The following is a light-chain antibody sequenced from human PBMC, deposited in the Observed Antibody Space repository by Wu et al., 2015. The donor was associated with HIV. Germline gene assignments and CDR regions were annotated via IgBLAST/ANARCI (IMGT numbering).Light chain of an antibody. V-gene: IGKV1-27*01. CDR3: QKYNSAPRT. CDR2: AAS. Sequence: DIQLTQSPSSLSASVGDRVTITCRASQGISNYLAWYQQKPGKVPKLLIYAASTLQSGVPSRFSGSGPGTDFTLTISSLQPEDVAAYYCQKYNSAPRTFGQGTRVEIK. J-gene: IGKJ1*01. CDR1: QGISNY.